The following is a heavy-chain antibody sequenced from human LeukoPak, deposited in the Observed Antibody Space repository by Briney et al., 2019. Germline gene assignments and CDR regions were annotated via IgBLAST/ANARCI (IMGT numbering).Heavy chain of an antibody. V-gene: IGHV4-4*02. CDR1: GGSIISSYW. J-gene: IGHJ6*03. Sequence: SETLSLTCDVSGGSIISSYWCSWVRQSPGKGLEWIGEIFHSGLTNYNPSLKSRVTISLDKSKNQFSLKLNSVTAADTAVYYCARLGISMVRGKSGYMDVWGKGTTVTISS. D-gene: IGHD3-10*01. CDR3: ARLGISMVRGKSGYMDV. CDR2: IFHSGLT.